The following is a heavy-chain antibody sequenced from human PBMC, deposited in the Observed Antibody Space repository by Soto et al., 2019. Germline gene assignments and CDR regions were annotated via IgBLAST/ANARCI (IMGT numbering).Heavy chain of an antibody. V-gene: IGHV1-69*13. CDR2: IIPIFGTA. J-gene: IGHJ3*02. D-gene: IGHD3-22*01. Sequence: VASVKVACKASGYTFTGYYMHWVRQAPGQGLEWMGGIIPIFGTANYAQKFQGRVTITADESTSTAYMELSSLRSEDTAVYYCARERITMIVVGNHDAFDIWGQGTMVTVSS. CDR3: ARERITMIVVGNHDAFDI. CDR1: GYTFTGYY.